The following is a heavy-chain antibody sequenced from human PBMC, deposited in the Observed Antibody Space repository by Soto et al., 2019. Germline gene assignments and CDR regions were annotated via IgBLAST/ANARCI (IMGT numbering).Heavy chain of an antibody. J-gene: IGHJ5*02. D-gene: IGHD2-2*01. CDR3: AKVVPENEMGNWFDP. V-gene: IGHV3-23*01. Sequence: EVQLLESGGGLVQPGGSLRLSCAASGFTFSSYAMSWVRQAPGKGLGWVSAISGSGGSTYYADSVKGRFTISRDNYKNTLYLQMNSLRAEDTAVYYCAKVVPENEMGNWFDPWGQGTLVTVSS. CDR1: GFTFSSYA. CDR2: ISGSGGST.